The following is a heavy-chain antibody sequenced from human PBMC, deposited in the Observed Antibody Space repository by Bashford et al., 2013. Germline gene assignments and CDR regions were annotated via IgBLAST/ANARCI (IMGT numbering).Heavy chain of an antibody. Sequence: SSETLSLTCAVSGGSISSSNWWSWVRQPPGKGLEWIGEIYHSGSTNYNPSLKSRVTISVDKSKNQFFLKLSSVTAADTAVYFCARRFLTGVVWYFDLWGRRHPGHRLL. D-gene: IGHD7-27*01. V-gene: IGHV4-4*02. J-gene: IGHJ2*01. CDR1: GGSISSSNW. CDR2: IYHSGST. CDR3: ARRFLTGVVWYFDL.